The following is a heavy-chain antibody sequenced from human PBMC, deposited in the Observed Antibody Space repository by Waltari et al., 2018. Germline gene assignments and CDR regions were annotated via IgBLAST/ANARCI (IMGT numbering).Heavy chain of an antibody. CDR3: ARSAFWSTDHIGGDWFDP. CDR1: GGTFSSYA. J-gene: IGHJ5*02. CDR2: IIPICGTA. D-gene: IGHD3-3*01. Sequence: QVQLVQSGAEVKKPGSSVKVSCKASGGTFSSYAISWVRQAPGQGLEWMGGIIPICGTANYAQKFQGRVTITADESTSTAYMELSSLRSEDTAVYYCARSAFWSTDHIGGDWFDPWGQGTLVTVSS. V-gene: IGHV1-69*12.